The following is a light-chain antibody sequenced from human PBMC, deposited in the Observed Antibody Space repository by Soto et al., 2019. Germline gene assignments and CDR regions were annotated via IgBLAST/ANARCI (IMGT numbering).Light chain of an antibody. CDR1: QSIVTY. V-gene: IGKV1-39*01. CDR2: AAP. J-gene: IGKJ5*01. CDR3: QQYDNLPIT. Sequence: DIQMTQSPSSLSASVGDRVTITCRASQSIVTYLNWYLQKPGKAPKLLIYAAPNLQSGVPSRFSGSGSGTDFTLTISSLQPEDIATYYCQQYDNLPITFGQGTRLENK.